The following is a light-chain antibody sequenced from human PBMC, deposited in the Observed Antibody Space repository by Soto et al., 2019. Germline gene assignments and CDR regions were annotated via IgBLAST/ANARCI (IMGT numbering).Light chain of an antibody. J-gene: IGKJ5*01. CDR3: QQYNKWPPIT. V-gene: IGKV3-15*01. CDR1: QSISDN. CDR2: GAS. Sequence: EIVMTQSPATLSVSPGEGATLSCRASQSISDNLVWYQQKPGQAPRLLIYGASTRATGIPARFSGSGSGTEFTLTISSLQFEDFAVYYCQQYNKWPPITFGQGTRLEMK.